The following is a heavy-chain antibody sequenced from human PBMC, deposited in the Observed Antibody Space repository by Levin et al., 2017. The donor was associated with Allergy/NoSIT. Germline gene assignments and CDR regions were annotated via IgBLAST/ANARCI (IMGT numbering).Heavy chain of an antibody. J-gene: IGHJ4*02. V-gene: IGHV3-30*18. CDR2: ISYVGSKK. D-gene: IGHD3-3*01. CDR1: GFTFSSYG. CDR3: AKDHQKYYDFWSGYYESFDY. Sequence: GESLKISCAASGFTFSSYGMHWVRQAPGKGLEWVALISYVGSKKYYADSVKGRFTISRDNSKNTLYLQMNSLRAEDTAVYYCAKDHQKYYDFWSGYYESFDYWGQGTLVTVSS.